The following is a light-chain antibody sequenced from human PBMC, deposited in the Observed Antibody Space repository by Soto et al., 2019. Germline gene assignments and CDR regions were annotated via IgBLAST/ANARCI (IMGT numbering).Light chain of an antibody. V-gene: IGLV2-8*01. J-gene: IGLJ1*01. CDR1: SSDVGGYNY. CDR2: DVN. CDR3: SSHAGSNNPFV. Sequence: QSALTQPPSASGSPGQSVTISCTGTSSDVGGYNYVSWYQQHPGKAPKVMIYDVNKRPSGVPDXFSGSKSGNTASLTVSGLXXXXXXXXXCSSHAGSNNPFVFGTGTKVTVL.